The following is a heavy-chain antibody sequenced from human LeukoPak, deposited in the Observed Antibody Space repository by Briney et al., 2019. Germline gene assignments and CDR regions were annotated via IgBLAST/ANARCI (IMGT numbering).Heavy chain of an antibody. J-gene: IGHJ4*02. CDR2: INPSGGST. Sequence: GASVKVSCKASGYTFTSYYMHWVRQAPGQGLEWMGIINPSGGSTSYAQKFQGRVAMTRDTSTTTVYMEVNSLTSEDTAVYFCARDGPTAAPFDYWGRGTLVTVSS. CDR1: GYTFTSYY. CDR3: ARDGPTAAPFDY. D-gene: IGHD2-2*01. V-gene: IGHV1-46*01.